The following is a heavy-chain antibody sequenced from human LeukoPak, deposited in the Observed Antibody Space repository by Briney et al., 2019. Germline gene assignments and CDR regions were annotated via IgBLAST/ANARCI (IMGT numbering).Heavy chain of an antibody. J-gene: IGHJ4*02. CDR3: ARVYYYDSSGYPGQPL. Sequence: SVKVSCKASGGTFSSYAISWVRQAPGQWLEWMGGIIPIFGTANYAQKFQGRVTITADESTSTAYMELSSLRSEDTAVYYCARVYYYDSSGYPGQPLWGQGTLVTVSS. CDR1: GGTFSSYA. V-gene: IGHV1-69*13. D-gene: IGHD3-22*01. CDR2: IIPIFGTA.